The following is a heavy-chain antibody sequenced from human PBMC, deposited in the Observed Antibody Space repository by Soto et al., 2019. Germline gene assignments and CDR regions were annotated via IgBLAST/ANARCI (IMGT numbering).Heavy chain of an antibody. CDR1: GFIFSTYA. Sequence: EVQLLESGGGLVQPGGSLSLSCAASGFIFSTYAMTWVRQAPGKGLERVSVISGGGGTTYYADSVKCRFTISSDNSKNTLFLQMDSLTAADTAVYYCAKDRGTVTTPPYYWGQGTLVTVSS. CDR3: AKDRGTVTTPPYY. J-gene: IGHJ4*02. D-gene: IGHD4-17*01. V-gene: IGHV3-23*01. CDR2: ISGGGGTT.